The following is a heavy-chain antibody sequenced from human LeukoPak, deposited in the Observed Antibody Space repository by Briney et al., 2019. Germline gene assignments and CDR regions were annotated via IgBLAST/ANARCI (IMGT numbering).Heavy chain of an antibody. Sequence: SETLSLTCAVSAYSVSSGNYWGWIRQSPGEGLEWIGSVHHGGSAYYNPSLKSRVTILVDTSKNHFSLKLTSVTAADTAVYYCARRKIAVLAAFDIWGQGTMVTVSS. CDR2: VHHGGSA. V-gene: IGHV4-38-2*01. J-gene: IGHJ3*02. CDR1: AYSVSSGNY. D-gene: IGHD6-19*01. CDR3: ARRKIAVLAAFDI.